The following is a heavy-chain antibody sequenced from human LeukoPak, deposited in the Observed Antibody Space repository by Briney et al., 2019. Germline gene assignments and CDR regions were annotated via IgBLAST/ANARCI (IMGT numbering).Heavy chain of an antibody. CDR2: LNPDNFDT. D-gene: IGHD1-26*01. J-gene: IGHJ4*02. CDR3: ARDRGGSYVDY. CDR1: GYTFTGYY. Sequence: ASVTVSCKASGYTFTGYYIHWVRQAPGHGLEWMGRLNPDNFDTSYAQRFQGRVTMTRDTSIRTVYMELSSLRSDDTAIYYCARDRGGSYVDYWGQGTLVTVSS. V-gene: IGHV1-2*06.